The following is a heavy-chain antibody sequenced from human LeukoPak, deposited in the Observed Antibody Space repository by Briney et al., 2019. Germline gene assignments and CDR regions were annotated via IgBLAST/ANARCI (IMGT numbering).Heavy chain of an antibody. CDR3: ARRGTGHGMDV. Sequence: PGGSLRLSCAASGFTFSSHSMNWVRQAPGKGLEWVSYISSSNIIIHYADSVKGRFTISRDDAKNSLYLQMNSLRAEDTAVYYCARRGTGHGMDVWGQGTTVIVSS. J-gene: IGHJ6*02. D-gene: IGHD1-1*01. CDR2: ISSSNIII. CDR1: GFTFSSHS. V-gene: IGHV3-48*01.